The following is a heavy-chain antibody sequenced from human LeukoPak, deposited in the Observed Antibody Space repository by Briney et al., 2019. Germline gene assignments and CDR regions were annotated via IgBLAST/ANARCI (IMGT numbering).Heavy chain of an antibody. J-gene: IGHJ4*02. CDR2: ISGIVGST. CDR1: TFTSSSFA. Sequence: PGGSRRLSCAASTFTSSSFAMSWVRQAPGEVLEWVSAISGIVGSTYYADSVKGPFTISRDNSTNTLYLQMNSRRAEDTAVYYCAKFTRSLVIAPDDYWGQGTLVTVSS. D-gene: IGHD3-9*01. V-gene: IGHV3-23*01. CDR3: AKFTRSLVIAPDDY.